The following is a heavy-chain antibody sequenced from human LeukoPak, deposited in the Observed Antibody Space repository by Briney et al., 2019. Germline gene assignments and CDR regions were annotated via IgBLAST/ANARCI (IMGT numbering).Heavy chain of an antibody. CDR1: GGTFSSYA. CDR3: ARDQGSSSKYYYYGMDV. CDR2: IIPILGIA. Sequence: SVTVSCKASGGTFSSYAISWVRQAPGQGLEWMGRIIPILGIANYAQKFQGRVTITADKSTSTAYMELSSLRSEDTAVYYCARDQGSSSKYYYYGMDVWGQGTTVTVSS. V-gene: IGHV1-69*04. J-gene: IGHJ6*02. D-gene: IGHD6-6*01.